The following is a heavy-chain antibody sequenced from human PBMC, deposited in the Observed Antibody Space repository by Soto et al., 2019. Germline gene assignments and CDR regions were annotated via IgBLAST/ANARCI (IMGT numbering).Heavy chain of an antibody. CDR1: GYTFTSYG. J-gene: IGHJ5*02. D-gene: IGHD4-17*01. Sequence: QVQLVQSGAEVKKPGASVKVSCKASGYTFTSYGISWVRQAPGQGLEWMGWISAYNGNTNYAQKLQGRVTMTTDTXTXTXXMELRSLRSDDTAVYYCARDRVRGKTVTTVGWFDPWGQGTLVTVSS. V-gene: IGHV1-18*01. CDR3: ARDRVRGKTVTTVGWFDP. CDR2: ISAYNGNT.